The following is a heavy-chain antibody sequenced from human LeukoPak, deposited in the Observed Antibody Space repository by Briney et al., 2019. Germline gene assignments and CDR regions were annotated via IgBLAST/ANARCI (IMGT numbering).Heavy chain of an antibody. CDR1: GFTFSAYG. CDR2: VSGADGTT. D-gene: IGHD3-9*01. Sequence: GGSLRLSCAASGFTFSAYGMSWIRQSPRKGLEWVSGVSGADGTTYYADSVKGRFTISRDNSKSALYLQMNSLRAEDTAVYYCARDRGYYDILTGYFDYWGQGTLVTVSS. V-gene: IGHV3-23*01. CDR3: ARDRGYYDILTGYFDY. J-gene: IGHJ4*02.